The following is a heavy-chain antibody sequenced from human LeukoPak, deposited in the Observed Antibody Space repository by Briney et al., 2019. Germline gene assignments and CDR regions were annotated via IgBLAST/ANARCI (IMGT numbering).Heavy chain of an antibody. CDR2: INHSGST. J-gene: IGHJ6*02. D-gene: IGHD2-21*02. CDR3: ARSVVVTAIHLDV. V-gene: IGHV4-34*01. CDR1: GGSFSGYY. Sequence: SETLSLTCAVYGGSFSGYYWSWIRQPPGKGLEWIGEINHSGSTNYNPSLKSRVTISVDTSKNQFSLKLSSVTAADTAVYYCARSVVVTAIHLDVWGQGTTVTASS.